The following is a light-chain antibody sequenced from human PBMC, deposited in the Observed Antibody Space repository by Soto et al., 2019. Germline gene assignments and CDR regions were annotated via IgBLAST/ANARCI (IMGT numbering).Light chain of an antibody. CDR1: QSIDRW. Sequence: DIQMTQSPSTLSASVGDRVTITCRASQSIDRWLAWYQQKPGKAPKLVIYDGSTLESGVPSRFSVSGSGTEFTLTITSLQPDDFAPYYCQQYSTYSWTFGQGTRVEIK. CDR2: DGS. J-gene: IGKJ1*01. V-gene: IGKV1-5*01. CDR3: QQYSTYSWT.